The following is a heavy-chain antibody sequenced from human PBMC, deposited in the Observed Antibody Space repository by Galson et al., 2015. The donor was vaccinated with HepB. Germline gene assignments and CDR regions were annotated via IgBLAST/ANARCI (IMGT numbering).Heavy chain of an antibody. CDR3: ARRASGSHTSYYYGLDV. D-gene: IGHD1-26*01. CDR1: GGFFSSHA. J-gene: IGHJ6*02. Sequence: SVKVSCKASGGFFSSHAISWVRQAPGQGLEWMGGIIPIFETTDYAQKFQGRVTITADVSTSTAYMELSSLRSEDTAMYYCARRASGSHTSYYYGLDVWGQGTTVTVSS. V-gene: IGHV1-69*13. CDR2: IIPIFETT.